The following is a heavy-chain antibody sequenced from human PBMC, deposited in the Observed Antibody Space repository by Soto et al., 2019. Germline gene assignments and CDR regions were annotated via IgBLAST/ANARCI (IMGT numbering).Heavy chain of an antibody. V-gene: IGHV1-18*01. CDR3: ARDKMPPYRRSPRYMAV. D-gene: IGHD2-2*01. Sequence: EASVKVSCKASGYSFTSYGIGWLRQAPEQGLEWMGWISAYNGNTNYAQKLQGRVTMTTDTSTSTAYMELRSLRSDDTAVYYCARDKMPPYRRSPRYMAVWVKGTTVTVSS. CDR2: ISAYNGNT. CDR1: GYSFTSYG. J-gene: IGHJ6*03.